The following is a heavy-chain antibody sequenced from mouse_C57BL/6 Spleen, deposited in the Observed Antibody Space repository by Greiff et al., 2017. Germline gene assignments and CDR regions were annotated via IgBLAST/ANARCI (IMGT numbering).Heavy chain of an antibody. CDR3: TRGYGSSYWYAMDY. J-gene: IGHJ4*01. Sequence: QVQLKQSGAELVRPGASVTLSCKASGYTFTDYEMHWVKQTPVHGLEWIGAIDPETGGTAYNQKFKGKAILTADKSSSTAYMELRSLTSEDSAVYYCTRGYGSSYWYAMDYWGQGTSVTVSS. CDR2: IDPETGGT. CDR1: GYTFTDYE. V-gene: IGHV1-15*01. D-gene: IGHD1-1*01.